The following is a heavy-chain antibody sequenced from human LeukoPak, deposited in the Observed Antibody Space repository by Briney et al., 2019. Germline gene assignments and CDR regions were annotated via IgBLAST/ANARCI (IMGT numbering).Heavy chain of an antibody. V-gene: IGHV4-30-4*08. CDR1: GFTVSSNY. CDR3: ARGPLYYYDSSGYGSWYYYYGMDV. CDR2: IYYSGST. Sequence: LRLSRAASGFTVSSNYMSWIRQPPGKGLEWIGYIYYSGSTYYNPSLKSRVTTSVDTSKNQFSLKLSSVTAADTAVYYCARGPLYYYDSSGYGSWYYYYGMDVWGQGTTVTVSS. J-gene: IGHJ6*02. D-gene: IGHD3-22*01.